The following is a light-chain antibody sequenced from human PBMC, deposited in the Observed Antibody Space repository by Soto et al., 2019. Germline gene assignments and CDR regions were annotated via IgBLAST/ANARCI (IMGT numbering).Light chain of an antibody. V-gene: IGKV1-39*01. J-gene: IGKJ3*01. Sequence: DIQMTQSPSSLSASVGDRVTITCRASQIISSYLNWYQQKPGKAPKLLIYAASSLQSGVPSRFSGSVSGTDFTLTISSLQPEDFATYFCQQSYSTPRAFGPGTKVDIK. CDR2: AAS. CDR3: QQSYSTPRA. CDR1: QIISSY.